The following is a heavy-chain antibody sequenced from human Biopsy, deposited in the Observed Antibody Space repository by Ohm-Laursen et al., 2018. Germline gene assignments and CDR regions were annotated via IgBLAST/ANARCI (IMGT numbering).Heavy chain of an antibody. CDR3: ARHLRYNDY. CDR2: ITTDSGRI. J-gene: IGHJ4*02. Sequence: SLRLSCTAVGFTLSDGMTWVRQAPGKGLEWVSSITTDSGRIFYADSVRGRFTISRDNSKNTLYLQMNSLRAEDTAEYYCARHLRYNDYWGQGTLVTVSS. V-gene: IGHV3-23*01. D-gene: IGHD3-9*01. CDR1: GFTLSDG.